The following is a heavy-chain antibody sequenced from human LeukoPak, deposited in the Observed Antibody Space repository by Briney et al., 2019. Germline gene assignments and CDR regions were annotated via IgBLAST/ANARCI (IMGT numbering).Heavy chain of an antibody. Sequence: SCKVSGYTLTELSMHWVRQAPGKGLEWVAFIRYDGSNKYYADSVKGRFTISRDNSKNTLYLQMNSLRAEDTAVYYCAKELGYCSSTSCAHGDYWGQGTLVTVSS. V-gene: IGHV3-30*02. CDR3: AKELGYCSSTSCAHGDY. CDR2: IRYDGSNK. CDR1: GYTLTELS. J-gene: IGHJ4*02. D-gene: IGHD2-2*01.